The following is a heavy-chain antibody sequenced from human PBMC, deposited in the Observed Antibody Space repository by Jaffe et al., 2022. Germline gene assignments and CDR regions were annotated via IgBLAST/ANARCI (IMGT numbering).Heavy chain of an antibody. CDR2: IYYSGST. V-gene: IGHV4-39*01. J-gene: IGHJ3*02. Sequence: QLQLQESGPGLVKPSETLSLTCTVSGGSISSSSYYWGWIRQPPGKGLEWIGSIYYSGSTYYNPSLKSRVTISVDTSKNQFSLKLSSVTAADTAVYYCARHSWVKQWLVRFSIDIWGQGTMVTVSS. CDR3: ARHSWVKQWLVRFSIDI. CDR1: GGSISSSSYY. D-gene: IGHD6-19*01.